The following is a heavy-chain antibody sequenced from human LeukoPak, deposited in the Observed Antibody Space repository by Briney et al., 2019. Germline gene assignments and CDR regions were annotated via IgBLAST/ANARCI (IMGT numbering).Heavy chain of an antibody. J-gene: IGHJ4*02. Sequence: GGSLRLSCAASGFTFSSYAMPWVRQAPGKGLEWVALISYDGSNKYYADSVKGRFTISRDNSKNTLYLQMNSLRAEDTAIYYCAKRSLQAVTGNFDYWGQGTLVTVSS. CDR2: ISYDGSNK. CDR1: GFTFSSYA. V-gene: IGHV3-30-3*02. CDR3: AKRSLQAVTGNFDY. D-gene: IGHD2-21*02.